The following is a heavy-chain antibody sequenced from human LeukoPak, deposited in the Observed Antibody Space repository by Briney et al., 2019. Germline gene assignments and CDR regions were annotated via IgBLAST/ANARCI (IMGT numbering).Heavy chain of an antibody. Sequence: SGTLSLNCTVSGVSISSSSNYWGWIRPPPGKGLEWIVSIYYSGSTYYNPSLKSRVTISVDTSKNQISLKLSSVTAADTAVYYCARNHDSSGYYPNHDAFDIWGQGTMVTVSS. D-gene: IGHD3-22*01. CDR3: ARNHDSSGYYPNHDAFDI. CDR2: IYYSGST. J-gene: IGHJ3*02. CDR1: GVSISSSSNY. V-gene: IGHV4-39*07.